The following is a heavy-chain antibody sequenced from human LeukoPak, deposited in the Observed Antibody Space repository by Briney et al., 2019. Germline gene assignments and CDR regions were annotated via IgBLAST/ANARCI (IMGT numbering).Heavy chain of an antibody. CDR2: INPNSGGT. V-gene: IGHV1-2*02. J-gene: IGHJ4*02. CDR3: ARDLSGYCSSTSCLSYEFDY. D-gene: IGHD2-2*01. CDR1: GYTFTGYY. Sequence: ASVKVSCKASGYTFTGYYMHWVRQAPGQGLEWMGWINPNSGGTNHAQKFQGRVTMTRDTSISTAYMELSRLRSDDTAVYYCARDLSGYCSSTSCLSYEFDYWGQGTLVTVSS.